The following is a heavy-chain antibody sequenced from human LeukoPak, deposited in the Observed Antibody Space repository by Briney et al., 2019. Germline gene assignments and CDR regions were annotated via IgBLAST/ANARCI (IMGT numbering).Heavy chain of an antibody. CDR1: GGTFSSYA. Sequence: SVKVSCKASGGTFSSYAISWVRQAPGQGLEWMGGIIPIFGTANYAQKFQGRVTITADESTSTAYIELSSLRSEDTAVYYCARELERVRAFDIWGQGTMVTVSS. CDR2: IIPIFGTA. J-gene: IGHJ3*02. D-gene: IGHD1-1*01. V-gene: IGHV1-69*01. CDR3: ARELERVRAFDI.